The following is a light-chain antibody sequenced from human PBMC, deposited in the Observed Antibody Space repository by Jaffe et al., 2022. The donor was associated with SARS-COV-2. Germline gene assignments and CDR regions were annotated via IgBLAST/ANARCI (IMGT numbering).Light chain of an antibody. CDR2: DNI. Sequence: QSVLPQPPSASGTPGQRVTISCSGSGSNVGTNSVNWYQHLPGTAPKLLIYDNIQRPSGVPDRFSGSKSGNSASLGISGLQSEDEADYFCASWDDSLNGWVFGGGTKLTVL. V-gene: IGLV1-44*01. CDR1: GSNVGTNS. J-gene: IGLJ3*02. CDR3: ASWDDSLNGWV.